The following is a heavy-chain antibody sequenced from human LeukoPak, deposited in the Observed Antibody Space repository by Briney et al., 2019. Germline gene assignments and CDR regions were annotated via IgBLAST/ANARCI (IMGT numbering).Heavy chain of an antibody. CDR3: ARDFSSTVTTPAEYFQH. CDR1: GGTFSSYA. D-gene: IGHD4-17*01. CDR2: IIPILGIA. J-gene: IGHJ1*01. V-gene: IGHV1-69*04. Sequence: GASVEVSCKASGGTFSSYAISWVRQAPGQGLEWMGRIIPILGIANYAQKFQGRVTITADKSTSTAYMELSSLRSEDTAVYYCARDFSSTVTTPAEYFQHWGQGTLVTVSS.